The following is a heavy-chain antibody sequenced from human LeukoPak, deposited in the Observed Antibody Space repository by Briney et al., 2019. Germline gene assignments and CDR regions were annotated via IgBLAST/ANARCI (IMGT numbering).Heavy chain of an antibody. CDR2: MNPKTGNT. Sequence: ASVKVSCKASGYTFTNFDINWVRQATGQGLEWMGWMNPKTGNTGSAQKLQGRVTITGNTSISTAYMELSSLRSEDTAVYYCARGLQYQLHLGAFDIWGQGTMVTVSS. CDR3: ARGLQYQLHLGAFDI. D-gene: IGHD2-2*01. V-gene: IGHV1-8*01. CDR1: GYTFTNFD. J-gene: IGHJ3*02.